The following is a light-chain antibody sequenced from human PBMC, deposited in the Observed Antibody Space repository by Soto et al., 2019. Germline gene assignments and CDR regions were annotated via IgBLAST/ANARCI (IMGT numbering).Light chain of an antibody. CDR3: GTWDSGLTAGV. V-gene: IGLV1-51*01. Sequence: QSVLTQPPSVSAAPGQRVTISCSGSASNIGTHFVSWYQHLPGAAPKLVIYDNDERPSEIPDRFSGSKSDTSATLTITGLQTGDEADYYCGTWDSGLTAGVFGGGTQLTVL. CDR2: DND. CDR1: ASNIGTHF. J-gene: IGLJ2*01.